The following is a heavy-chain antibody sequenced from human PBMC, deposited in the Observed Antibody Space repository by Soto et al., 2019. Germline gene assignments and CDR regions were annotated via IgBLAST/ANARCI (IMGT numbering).Heavy chain of an antibody. Sequence: GGSLRLSCAASGFTFSNAWMSWVRQAPGKGLEWVGRIKSKTDGGTTDYAAPVKGRFTISRNDSKNTLYLQMNSMKTEDTAVYYCTTEIMITFGGVIDPFDYWGQGTLVTVSS. CDR2: IKSKTDGGTT. D-gene: IGHD3-16*02. CDR1: GFTFSNAW. V-gene: IGHV3-15*01. CDR3: TTEIMITFGGVIDPFDY. J-gene: IGHJ4*02.